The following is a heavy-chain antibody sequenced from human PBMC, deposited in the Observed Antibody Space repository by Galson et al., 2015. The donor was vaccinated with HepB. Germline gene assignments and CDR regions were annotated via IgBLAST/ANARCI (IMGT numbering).Heavy chain of an antibody. CDR2: TYYRSKWFD. CDR1: GDSVSSNSAA. J-gene: IGHJ4*02. Sequence: ISGDSVSSNSAAWNWIRQSPSRGLEWLGKTYYRSKWFDAYAISVKSRITISPDISKNQFSLQLSSVTPEDTALYYCARDLGGTVDYWGQGTLVTVSS. V-gene: IGHV6-1*01. CDR3: ARDLGGTVDY. D-gene: IGHD2-15*01.